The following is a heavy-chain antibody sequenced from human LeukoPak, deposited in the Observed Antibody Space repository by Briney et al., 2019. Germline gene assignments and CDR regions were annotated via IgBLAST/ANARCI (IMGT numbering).Heavy chain of an antibody. D-gene: IGHD4/OR15-4a*01. CDR2: IKEDGTEK. J-gene: IGHJ6*02. CDR3: ARGLTSHSRYGMDV. V-gene: IGHV3-7*01. CDR1: AFSFRSYW. Sequence: GGSLRLSCAASAFSFRSYWMSWVRQAPGKGLEWAAKIKEDGTEKYYVDSVTGRFTISRDNAKNSLYQQMNSLRAADTAVYKWARGLTSHSRYGMDVRGQGTTVTVSS.